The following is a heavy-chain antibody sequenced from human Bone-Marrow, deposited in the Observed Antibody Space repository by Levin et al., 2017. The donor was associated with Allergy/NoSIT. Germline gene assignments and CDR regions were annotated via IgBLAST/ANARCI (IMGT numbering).Heavy chain of an antibody. D-gene: IGHD1-26*01. CDR2: IFRSGST. Sequence: SQTLSLPCAVSGDSIRSGNYCWSWIRQPPGKALEWIGYIFRSGSTYYNPSLKSRVTISIDKDKNQFSLNLNSVTTADTAVYYCANSGGSDAFDIWGHGTMVTVSS. CDR3: ANSGGSDAFDI. CDR1: GDSIRSGNYC. V-gene: IGHV4-30-2*01. J-gene: IGHJ3*02.